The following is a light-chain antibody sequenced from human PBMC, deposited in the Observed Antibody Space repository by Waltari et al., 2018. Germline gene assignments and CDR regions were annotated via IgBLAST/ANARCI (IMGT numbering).Light chain of an antibody. J-gene: IGLJ2*01. V-gene: IGLV3-19*01. Sequence: SSELTQDPTVSVALGQTVRITCQGDSLRRSSASWYQQRPGQAPVLVFYGQDNRHSGIPDRFSGSTSGDTATLTITGTQAEDEADYYCLSRDISSTRFFGGGTRLTV. CDR1: SLRRSS. CDR3: LSRDISSTRF. CDR2: GQD.